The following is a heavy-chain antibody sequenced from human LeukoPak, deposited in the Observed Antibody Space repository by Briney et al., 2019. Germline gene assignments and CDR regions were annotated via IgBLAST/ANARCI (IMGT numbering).Heavy chain of an antibody. D-gene: IGHD3-3*01. Sequence: SETLSLTCTVSGGSISSYYWSWIRQPPGKGLEWIGYVFYTGSTYKNPSLESRVTISLVTSKNQFSLTLTSVIAADTAVYYCARHPSGVAPFDPWGRGTLVTVSS. CDR2: VFYTGST. V-gene: IGHV4-59*08. CDR3: ARHPSGVAPFDP. CDR1: GGSISSYY. J-gene: IGHJ5*02.